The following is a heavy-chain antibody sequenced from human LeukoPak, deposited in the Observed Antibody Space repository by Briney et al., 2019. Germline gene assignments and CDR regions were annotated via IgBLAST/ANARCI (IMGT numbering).Heavy chain of an antibody. D-gene: IGHD6-19*01. CDR2: ISWNSGSI. Sequence: PGRCLRLSRVASLFTFVDYAMHWVRPAPGRGVAWVSGISWNSGSIGYADSVKGRFTISRDNAKNSLYLQMNSLRAEDMALYYCAKGGSSGWYFDYWGQGTLVTVSS. CDR1: LFTFVDYA. V-gene: IGHV3-9*03. CDR3: AKGGSSGWYFDY. J-gene: IGHJ4*02.